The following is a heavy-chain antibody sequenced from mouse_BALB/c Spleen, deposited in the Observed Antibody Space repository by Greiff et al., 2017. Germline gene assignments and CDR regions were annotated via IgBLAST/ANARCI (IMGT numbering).Heavy chain of an antibody. CDR1: GFTFSSYA. J-gene: IGHJ3*01. CDR2: ISSGGST. V-gene: IGHV5-6-5*01. Sequence: KLVESGGGLVKPGGSLKLSCAASGFTFSSYAMSWVRQTPEKRLEWVASISSGGSTYYPDSVKGRFTISRDNARNILYLQMSSLRSEDTAMYYCARGPPYDYDEGAWFAYWGQGTLVTVSA. D-gene: IGHD2-4*01. CDR3: ARGPPYDYDEGAWFAY.